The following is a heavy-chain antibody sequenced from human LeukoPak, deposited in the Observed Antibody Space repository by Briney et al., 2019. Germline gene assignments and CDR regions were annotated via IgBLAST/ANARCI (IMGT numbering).Heavy chain of an antibody. CDR1: GFTFSSYG. D-gene: IGHD1-26*01. Sequence: PGGSLRLSCAASGFTFSSYGMHWVRQAPGKGLEWVAFIRNDGSNKYYADSVKGRFTISRDNSKNTLYLQMNSLRAEDTAVYYCAKDGGMLVGATSDAFDIWGQGTMVTVSS. CDR3: AKDGGMLVGATSDAFDI. J-gene: IGHJ3*02. V-gene: IGHV3-30*02. CDR2: IRNDGSNK.